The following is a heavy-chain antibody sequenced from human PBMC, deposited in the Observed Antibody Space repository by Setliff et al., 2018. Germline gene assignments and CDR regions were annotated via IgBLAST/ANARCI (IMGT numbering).Heavy chain of an antibody. V-gene: IGHV4-39*02. CDR2: ISYGGNT. J-gene: IGHJ5*02. D-gene: IGHD2-2*01. Sequence: SETLSLTCTVSGVSISANHYWGWIRQPPGKGLEWIGSISYGGNTYYNPSLNSRVTISADTSKNQLSLKLSSVTAADTAVYYCARDQGYCGSASCYAQLWFDPWGQGTLVTVSS. CDR1: GVSISANHY. CDR3: ARDQGYCGSASCYAQLWFDP.